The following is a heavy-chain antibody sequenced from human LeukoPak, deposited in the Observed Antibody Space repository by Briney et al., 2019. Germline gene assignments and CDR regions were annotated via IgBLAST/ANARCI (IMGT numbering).Heavy chain of an antibody. CDR3: YGRYYDSSGYYYVDAFDI. D-gene: IGHD3-22*01. CDR2: IYYSGST. Sequence: PSETLSLTCTVSGGSLSSYYWSWIRQPPGKGLEWIGYIYYSGSTNYNPSLKSRVTISVDTSKNQFSLKLSSVTAADTAVYYCYGRYYDSSGYYYVDAFDIWGQGTMVTVSS. V-gene: IGHV4-59*01. J-gene: IGHJ3*02. CDR1: GGSLSSYY.